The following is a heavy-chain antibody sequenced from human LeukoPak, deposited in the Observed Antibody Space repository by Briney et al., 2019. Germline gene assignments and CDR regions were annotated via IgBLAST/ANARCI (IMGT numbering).Heavy chain of an antibody. CDR2: ISYDGSNK. CDR3: ARSDSGYADFDY. CDR1: GFTFSSYA. D-gene: IGHD5-12*01. J-gene: IGHJ4*02. Sequence: GSLRLSCAASGFTFSSYAMHWVRQAPGKGLEWVAVISYDGSNKYYADSVKGRFTISRDNPKNTLYLQMNSLRAEDTAVYYCARSDSGYADFDYWGQGTLVTVSS. V-gene: IGHV3-30*04.